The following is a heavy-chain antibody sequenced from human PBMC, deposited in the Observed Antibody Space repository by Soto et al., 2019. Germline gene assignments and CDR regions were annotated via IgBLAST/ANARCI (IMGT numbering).Heavy chain of an antibody. CDR1: GYTFTSYY. J-gene: IGHJ5*02. Sequence: GASVKVSCKASGYTFTSYYIHWVRQAPGQGLEWMGIINPSGGSTSYAQKFQGRVTMTRDTSTSTVYMELRSLRSDDTAVYYCARDPLKYQLLHNWFDPWGQGTLVTVSS. D-gene: IGHD2-2*01. CDR2: INPSGGST. CDR3: ARDPLKYQLLHNWFDP. V-gene: IGHV1-46*01.